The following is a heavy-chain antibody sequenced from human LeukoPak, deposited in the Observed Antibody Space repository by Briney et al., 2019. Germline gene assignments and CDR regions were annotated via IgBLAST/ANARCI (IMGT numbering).Heavy chain of an antibody. CDR3: ARGRGSGHKENWFDP. CDR2: MNPNSGNT. J-gene: IGHJ5*02. D-gene: IGHD6-19*01. V-gene: IGHV1-8*01. Sequence: ASVKVSCKASGYTCTTYDINWVRQATGQGLEWMGWMNPNSGNTGHTQKFQGRVTMTRNTSISTAYMELSSLRSEDTAVYYCARGRGSGHKENWFDPWGQGTLVTVSS. CDR1: GYTCTTYD.